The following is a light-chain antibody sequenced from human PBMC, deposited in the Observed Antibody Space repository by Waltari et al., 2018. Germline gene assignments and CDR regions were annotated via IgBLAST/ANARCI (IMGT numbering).Light chain of an antibody. CDR1: QSVLYSSNNKNY. CDR2: WAS. Sequence: DIVMTQSPESLAVSLGERATINCKSSQSVLYSSNNKNYLAWYQQKPGQPPKLLIYWASTRESGVPDRFSGSGSATDFTLSISSLQAEDVAVYYCQQYYGSPFTFGPGTKVDIK. J-gene: IGKJ3*01. CDR3: QQYYGSPFT. V-gene: IGKV4-1*01.